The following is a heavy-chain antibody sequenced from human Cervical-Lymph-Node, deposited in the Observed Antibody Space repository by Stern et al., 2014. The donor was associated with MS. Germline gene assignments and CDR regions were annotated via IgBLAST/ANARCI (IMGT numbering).Heavy chain of an antibody. D-gene: IGHD4-17*01. J-gene: IGHJ1*01. CDR1: NGSISSSGYY. CDR3: ARGEVTTYFHR. CDR2: IYYSGST. Sequence: VQLVESGAGLVKPSQTLSLTCTVSNGSISSSGYYWHWIRQHPGKGLEWIGYIYYSGSTYYNPSLKSRVTISVDTSKNQFFLKLESVTAADTAVYYCARGEVTTYFHRWGQGTLVTVSS. V-gene: IGHV4-31*03.